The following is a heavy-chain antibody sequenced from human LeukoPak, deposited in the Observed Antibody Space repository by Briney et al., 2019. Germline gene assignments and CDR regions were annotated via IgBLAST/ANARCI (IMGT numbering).Heavy chain of an antibody. V-gene: IGHV4-39*07. J-gene: IGHJ6*03. CDR1: GGSISSSSYY. CDR3: TRGSIAYYYMDV. CDR2: IYYSGST. D-gene: IGHD3-22*01. Sequence: SETLSLTCTVSGGSISSSSYYWGWIRQPPGKGLEWIGSIYYSGSTYYDPSLKSRVTISVDKSKNQFSLKLSSVTAADTAVYYCTRGSIAYYYMDVWGKGTTVTISS.